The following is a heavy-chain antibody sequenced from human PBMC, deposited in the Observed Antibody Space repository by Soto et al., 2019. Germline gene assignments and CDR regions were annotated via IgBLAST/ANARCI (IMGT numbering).Heavy chain of an antibody. CDR3: ATRITVFGLLIPPFDP. CDR2: INHTGGT. CDR1: GGSVNGYY. J-gene: IGHJ5*02. D-gene: IGHD3-3*01. Sequence: ETLSLTCAVYGGSVNGYYWNWIRQPPGKGLEWIGEINHTGGTHYNPSLKSRVTMSVDTSKNQFSLRLSSETAADTAIYYCATRITVFGLLIPPFDPWGQGTQVTVSS. V-gene: IGHV4-34*01.